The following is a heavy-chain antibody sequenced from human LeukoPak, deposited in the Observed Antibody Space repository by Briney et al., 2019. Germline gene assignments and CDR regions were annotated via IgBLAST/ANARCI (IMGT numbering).Heavy chain of an antibody. CDR2: IYYSGST. CDR1: GGSISSGDYY. V-gene: IGHV4-30-4*02. D-gene: IGHD6-6*01. CDR3: ARGYSSSSFDWFDP. Sequence: SETLSLTCTVSGGSISSGDYYWSWIRQPPGKGLEWIGYIYYSGSTYYNPSLKSRVTISVDTSKNQFSLKLSSVTAADTAVYYCARGYSSSSFDWFDPWGQGTLVTVSS. J-gene: IGHJ5*02.